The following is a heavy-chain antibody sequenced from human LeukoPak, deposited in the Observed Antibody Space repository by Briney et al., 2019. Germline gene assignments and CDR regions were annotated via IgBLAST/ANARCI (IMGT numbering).Heavy chain of an antibody. J-gene: IGHJ3*02. CDR2: TYYRSKWKY. CDR1: GDSVSSNSAA. V-gene: IGHV6-1*01. D-gene: IGHD5-24*01. CDR3: VRVSTIESSAFDI. Sequence: SQTLSLTCAISGDSVSSNSAAWNWIRQSPSRGLEWLRRTYYRSKWKYDYAVSVKSRMAINPDTSKNQFSLQLNSVTPEDTAVYYCVRVSTIESSAFDIWGQGTMVTVSS.